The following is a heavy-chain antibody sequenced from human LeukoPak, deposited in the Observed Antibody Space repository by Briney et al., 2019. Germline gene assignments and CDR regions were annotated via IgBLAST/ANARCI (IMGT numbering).Heavy chain of an antibody. V-gene: IGHV4-39*07. D-gene: IGHD3-10*01. CDR1: GGSISSSSYY. CDR3: ARKWFGELLGWFDP. Sequence: PSETLSLTCTVSGGSISSSSYYWGWIRQPPGKGLEWTGSIYYSGSTYYNPSLQSRVTISVDTSRNQFSLKLSSVTAADTAVYYCARKWFGELLGWFDPWGQGTLVTVSS. J-gene: IGHJ5*02. CDR2: IYYSGST.